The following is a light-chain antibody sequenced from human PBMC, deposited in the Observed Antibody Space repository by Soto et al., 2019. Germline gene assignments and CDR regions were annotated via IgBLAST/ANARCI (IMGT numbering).Light chain of an antibody. Sequence: EVVLTQSPGTLSLPPGERATLSCRASQSVSRSYLAWYQQKPGQTPRLLISGASSSATGIPDRFSGSGSGTDFTLIISRLETEDFAVYYCKHFGSSVTFGGGTNVEIK. CDR1: QSVSRSY. V-gene: IGKV3-20*01. CDR2: GAS. J-gene: IGKJ4*01. CDR3: KHFGSSVT.